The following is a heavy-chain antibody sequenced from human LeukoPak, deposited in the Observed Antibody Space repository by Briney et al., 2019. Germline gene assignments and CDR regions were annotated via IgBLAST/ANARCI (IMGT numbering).Heavy chain of an antibody. Sequence: GGSLRLSCAASGFTFSSYAMSWVRQAPARGLEWVSSLRGDGETFYIDSVKGRFTLSRDESRNTVYLQLNNLRVEDTAVYFCAKASWVSRADAALWGQGTLSPSPQ. V-gene: IGHV3-23*01. CDR2: LRGDGET. CDR1: GFTFSSYA. D-gene: IGHD3-16*01. J-gene: IGHJ4*02. CDR3: AKASWVSRADAAL.